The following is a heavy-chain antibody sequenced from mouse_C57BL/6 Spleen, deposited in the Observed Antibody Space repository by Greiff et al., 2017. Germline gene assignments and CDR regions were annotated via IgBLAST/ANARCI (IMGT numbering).Heavy chain of an antibody. CDR1: GYAFSSSW. Sequence: QVQLQQSGPELVKPGASVKISCKASGYAFSSSWMNWVKQRPGKGLEWIGRIYPGDGDTNYNGKFKGKATLTADKSSSTAYMQLSSLTSEDSAVYFCANYSSSLYFDYWGQGTTLTVSS. J-gene: IGHJ2*01. V-gene: IGHV1-82*01. D-gene: IGHD1-1*01. CDR3: ANYSSSLYFDY. CDR2: IYPGDGDT.